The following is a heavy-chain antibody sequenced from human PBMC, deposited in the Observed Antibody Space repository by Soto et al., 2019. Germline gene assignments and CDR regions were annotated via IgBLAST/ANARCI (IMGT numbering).Heavy chain of an antibody. CDR1: GGSISSYY. Sequence: QVQLQESGPGLVKPSETLSLTCTVSGGSISSYYWSWIRQPPGKGLEWIGYIYYSGSTNYNPSLKSRVTISVDTPKNEFSVKLSSVTAADTAVYYGAREGYSRSWYAWGAFDSGGQGTMVTVSS. D-gene: IGHD6-13*01. V-gene: IGHV4-59*01. J-gene: IGHJ3*02. CDR2: IYYSGST. CDR3: AREGYSRSWYAWGAFDS.